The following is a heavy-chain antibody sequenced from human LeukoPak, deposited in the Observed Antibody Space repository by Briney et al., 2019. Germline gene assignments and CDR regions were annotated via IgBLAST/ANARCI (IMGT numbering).Heavy chain of an antibody. CDR3: ARVASPYEYCSSTSCWSFDI. Sequence: GGSLRLSCAASGFTFSSYSMNWVRQAPGKGLEWVSSISSSSSYIYYADSVKGRFTISRDNAKNSLYLQMNSLRAEDTAVYYCARVASPYEYCSSTSCWSFDIWGQGTMVTVSS. J-gene: IGHJ3*02. CDR2: ISSSSSYI. CDR1: GFTFSSYS. D-gene: IGHD2-2*01. V-gene: IGHV3-21*01.